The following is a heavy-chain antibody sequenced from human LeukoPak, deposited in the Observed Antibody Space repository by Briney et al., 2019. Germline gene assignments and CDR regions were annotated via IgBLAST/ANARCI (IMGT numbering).Heavy chain of an antibody. CDR3: AKDRSYNILTVTDY. Sequence: GGSLRLSCAASGFTFSSYGMYWVRQAPGKGLEWVAVISYDGSNKYYADSVKGRFTISRDNSKNTLYLQMNSLRAEDTAVYYCAKDRSYNILTVTDYWGQGTLVTVSS. CDR2: ISYDGSNK. J-gene: IGHJ4*02. CDR1: GFTFSSYG. V-gene: IGHV3-30*18. D-gene: IGHD3-9*01.